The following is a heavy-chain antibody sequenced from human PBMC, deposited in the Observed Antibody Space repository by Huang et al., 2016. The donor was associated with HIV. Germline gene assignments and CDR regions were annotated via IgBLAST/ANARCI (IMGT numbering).Heavy chain of an antibody. V-gene: IGHV4-39*01. CDR2: GDQSGST. J-gene: IGHJ4*02. CDR3: ASQHIGADATWF. CDR1: GDFISNRNYY. Sequence: QLQLQESGPGQAKPSEPLSLTCTVSGDFISNRNYYWGWIRQSPGKGLEWVWSGDQSGSTDSNPSLKSGVTLSVDTSRNRCSLRLKSVTAADTAVYYCASQHIGADATWFWGRGTQVAVSS. D-gene: IGHD6-13*01.